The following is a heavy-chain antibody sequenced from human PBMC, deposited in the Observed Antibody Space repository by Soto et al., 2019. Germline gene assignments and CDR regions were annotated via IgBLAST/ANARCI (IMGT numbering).Heavy chain of an antibody. Sequence: QEQLVQSGAEVQKPGSSVKVSCKTSGDTLSRHGISWVRQAPGQGLEWMGGIIPIFHITNYAQKFQGRLMITADESTRTAYMELSRLGSEDSAVYFCVRVRVGSIPLNYHMDVWGQVTTVNVS. CDR1: GDTLSRHG. CDR2: IIPIFHIT. J-gene: IGHJ6*02. V-gene: IGHV1-69*01. CDR3: VRVRVGSIPLNYHMDV. D-gene: IGHD5-12*01.